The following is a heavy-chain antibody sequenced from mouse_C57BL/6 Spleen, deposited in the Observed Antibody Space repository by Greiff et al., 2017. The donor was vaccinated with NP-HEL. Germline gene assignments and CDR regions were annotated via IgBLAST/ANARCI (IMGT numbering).Heavy chain of an antibody. CDR2: IDPSDSET. V-gene: IGHV1-52*01. CDR1: GYTFTSYW. Sequence: QVQLQQPGAELVRPGSSVKLSCKASGYTFTSYWMHWVKQRPIQGLEWIGNIDPSDSETHYIQKFKDKATLTVDKSSSKAYMQLSSLTSEDSAVYYCARRGSYGYFDVWGTGTTVTVSS. J-gene: IGHJ1*03. CDR3: ARRGSYGYFDV.